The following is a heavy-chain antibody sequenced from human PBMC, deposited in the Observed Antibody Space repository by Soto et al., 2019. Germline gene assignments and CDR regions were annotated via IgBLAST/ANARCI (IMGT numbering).Heavy chain of an antibody. CDR1: GGSISSSSYY. CDR2: IYYSGST. V-gene: IGHV4-31*03. D-gene: IGHD3-22*01. J-gene: IGHJ5*02. CDR3: ARTSYDSSGTAADP. Sequence: SETLSLTCTVSGGSISSSSYYWGWIRQPPGKGLEWIGYIYYSGSTYYNPSLKSRVTISVDTSKNQFSLKLSSVTAADTAVYYCARTSYDSSGTAADPWGQGTLVTVSS.